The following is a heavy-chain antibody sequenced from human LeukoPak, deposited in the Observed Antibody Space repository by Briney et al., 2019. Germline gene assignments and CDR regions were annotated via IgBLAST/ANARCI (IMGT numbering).Heavy chain of an antibody. V-gene: IGHV5-51*01. CDR3: ARGDYCSGSYYNYYGMDV. CDR2: IYPYDSDT. CDR1: GYGFGNRW. Sequence: GESLKISCKGSGYGFGNRWIGWVRQMPGKGLEWRGIIYPYDSDTIYSPSFEDQVTISADKSISTAYLQWSSLKASDTAMYYCARGDYCSGSYYNYYGMDVWGQGTTVTVSS. J-gene: IGHJ6*02. D-gene: IGHD3-10*01.